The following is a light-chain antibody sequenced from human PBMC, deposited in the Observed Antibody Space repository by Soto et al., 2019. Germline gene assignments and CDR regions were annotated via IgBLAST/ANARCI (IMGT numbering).Light chain of an antibody. CDR2: DVS. Sequence: QSALTQPRSVSGSPGQSVTISCTGTSSDVGGYNHVSWYQQYPGKAPKPMIYDVSERPSGVPDRFSGSKSGNMASLTISGLQAEDEADYYCCSYAGTSPVVFGGGTKLTVL. CDR3: CSYAGTSPVV. CDR1: SSDVGGYNH. V-gene: IGLV2-11*01. J-gene: IGLJ2*01.